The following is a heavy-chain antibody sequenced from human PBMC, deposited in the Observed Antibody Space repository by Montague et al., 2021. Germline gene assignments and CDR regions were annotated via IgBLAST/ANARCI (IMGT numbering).Heavy chain of an antibody. V-gene: IGHV3-74*01. D-gene: IGHD6-13*01. Sequence: SLRLSCAASGFSFSSYWMHWVRQAPGKGLLWVSLITLDGSSTTFADSVKGRFTTSRDNAKATLYLQMNSLRVEDTAVYYCARNLASAAPGAFDIWGQGTMVTVSS. CDR2: ITLDGSST. CDR1: GFSFSSYW. J-gene: IGHJ3*02. CDR3: ARNLASAAPGAFDI.